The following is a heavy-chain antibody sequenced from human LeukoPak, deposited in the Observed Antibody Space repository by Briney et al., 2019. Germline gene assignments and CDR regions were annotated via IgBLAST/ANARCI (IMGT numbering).Heavy chain of an antibody. D-gene: IGHD6-6*01. CDR3: ARDPRPIAAFDY. Sequence: GASVKVSFKASGYTFTSYYMHWVRQAPGQGLEWMGIINPSGGSTSYAQKFQGRVTMTRDTSTSTVYMELSSLRSEDTAVYYCARDPRPIAAFDYWGQGTLVTVSS. J-gene: IGHJ4*02. CDR2: INPSGGST. V-gene: IGHV1-46*01. CDR1: GYTFTSYY.